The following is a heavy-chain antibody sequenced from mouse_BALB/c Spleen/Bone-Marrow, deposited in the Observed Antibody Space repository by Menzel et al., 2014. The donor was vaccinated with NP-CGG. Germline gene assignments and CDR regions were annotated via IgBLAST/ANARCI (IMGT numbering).Heavy chain of an antibody. V-gene: IGHV1S127*01. J-gene: IGHJ4*01. CDR2: IDPSDSYT. Sequence: QVQLKESGAELVKPGASVKMSRKASGYTFTSYWMHWVRQRPGQGLEWIGVIDPSDSYTSYIQKFKGKATLTVDTSSSTAYMQLSSLTSEDSAVYYCTRDAMDYWGQGTSVTVSS. CDR3: TRDAMDY. CDR1: GYTFTSYW.